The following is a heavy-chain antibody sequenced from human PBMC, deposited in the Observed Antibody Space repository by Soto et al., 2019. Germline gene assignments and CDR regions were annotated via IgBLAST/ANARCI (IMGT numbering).Heavy chain of an antibody. Sequence: QVQLQQWGAGLLKPSETLSLTCAVYGGSLSGYYGNWIRQSPGKGLEWIGEINYSGITNYNPSLKSRVTISIDTSKNQLSLNLSSVTAADTAVYYCARTRNLDVWGQGTTVTVSS. CDR2: INYSGIT. CDR3: ARTRNLDV. J-gene: IGHJ6*02. D-gene: IGHD1-1*01. V-gene: IGHV4-34*01. CDR1: GGSLSGYY.